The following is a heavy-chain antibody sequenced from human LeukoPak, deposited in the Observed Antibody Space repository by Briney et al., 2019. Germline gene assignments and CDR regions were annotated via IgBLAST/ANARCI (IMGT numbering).Heavy chain of an antibody. Sequence: GGSLRLSCAASGFTFSSYAMSWVRQAPGKGLEWVSRISGGGGTTYYAASVKGRFTISRDNSKNTLYLQINSLRAEDTAVYYCAKDGADYDSDYFDYWGQGTLVTVSS. CDR3: AKDGADYDSDYFDY. CDR2: ISGGGGTT. V-gene: IGHV3-23*01. CDR1: GFTFSSYA. D-gene: IGHD3-3*01. J-gene: IGHJ4*02.